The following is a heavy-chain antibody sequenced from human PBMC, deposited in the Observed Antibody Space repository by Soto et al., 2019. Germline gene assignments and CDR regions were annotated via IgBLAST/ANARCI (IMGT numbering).Heavy chain of an antibody. CDR3: ARDVGPVTIFGEALSGYFDF. CDR2: IKDDGSER. D-gene: IGHD3-3*01. J-gene: IGHJ4*02. V-gene: IGHV3-7*03. CDR1: GFSFGSYW. Sequence: GGSLRLSCAVSGFSFGSYWMSWVRQAPGKGLEWLASIKDDGSERYYPDSVKGRFTISRDNAKDSLSLQMNSLRGEDTAFYYCARDVGPVTIFGEALSGYFDFWGQGTLVTVSS.